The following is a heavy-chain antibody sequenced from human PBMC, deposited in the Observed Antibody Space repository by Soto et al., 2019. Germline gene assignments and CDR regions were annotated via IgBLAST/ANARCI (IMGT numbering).Heavy chain of an antibody. CDR3: AGDLDASGRYYTDY. Sequence: QIQLVQSGAEVKKPGASVKVSCKASGYTFSSIGISWVRKAPGQGLEWMGWISPYKGNTHYAQGLQDRVTMTTDTSTSTAYMELRSLRSDDTAVYYCAGDLDASGRYYTDYWGQGTLVTVSS. CDR1: GYTFSSIG. J-gene: IGHJ4*02. V-gene: IGHV1-18*01. CDR2: ISPYKGNT. D-gene: IGHD3-10*01.